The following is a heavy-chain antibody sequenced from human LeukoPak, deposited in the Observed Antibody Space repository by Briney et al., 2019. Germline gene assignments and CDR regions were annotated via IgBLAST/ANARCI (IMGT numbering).Heavy chain of an antibody. D-gene: IGHD1-14*01. CDR3: AKAEALGGQPGLRYSYYGVDV. V-gene: IGHV3-23*01. Sequence: GGSLRLSCEASGFTFSSYAMRWVRQAPGKGLEWVSGISGGGSTHYADSVKGRFIISRDNFKYTLFLQMKSLRDEDTATYYCAKAEALGGQPGLRYSYYGVDVWGQGTTVIVSS. CDR1: GFTFSSYA. CDR2: ISGGGST. J-gene: IGHJ6*02.